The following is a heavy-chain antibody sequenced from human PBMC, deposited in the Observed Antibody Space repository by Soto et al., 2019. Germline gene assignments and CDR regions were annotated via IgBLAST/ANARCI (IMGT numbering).Heavy chain of an antibody. CDR2: VIPIFGTA. CDR3: ARDYGSGSYGFDY. CDR1: GGTFSSYA. V-gene: IGHV1-69*06. J-gene: IGHJ4*02. Sequence: ASVKVSCKASGGTFSSYAISWVRQAPGQGLEWMGGVIPIFGTANYAQKFQGRVTITADKSTSTAYMELSSLRSEDTAVYYCARDYGSGSYGFDYWGQGTLVTVSS. D-gene: IGHD3-10*01.